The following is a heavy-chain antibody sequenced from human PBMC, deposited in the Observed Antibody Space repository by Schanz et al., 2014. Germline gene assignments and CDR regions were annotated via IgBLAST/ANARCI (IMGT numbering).Heavy chain of an antibody. CDR3: ALREKPYGPFAS. Sequence: LQLQESGSGLMKPSQTLSLTCAVSGGSISSGGYSWNWIRQSPGKGLEWIGYIYCSGNTYYNPSLKSRVTISVDRSKNQFSLRLDSVTAADAAVYYCALREKPYGPFASWGQGALVTVSS. CDR2: IYCSGNT. D-gene: IGHD3-10*01. J-gene: IGHJ4*02. CDR1: GGSISSGGYS. V-gene: IGHV4-30-2*06.